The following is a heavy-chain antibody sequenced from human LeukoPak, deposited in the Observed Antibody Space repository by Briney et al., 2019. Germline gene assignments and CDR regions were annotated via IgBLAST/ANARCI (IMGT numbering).Heavy chain of an antibody. CDR2: IEYNGGAK. J-gene: IGHJ4*02. CDR1: GFTFTNYW. D-gene: IGHD2-15*01. CDR3: ARGAPVAGRVDY. V-gene: IGHV3-7*01. Sequence: PGGSLRLSCVASGFTFTNYWMSWVRQAPGKGLEWVANIEYNGGAKDYADSVKGRFSISRDNAKNSLYLQLNSLRNEDTALYYCARGAPVAGRVDYWGQGALVTVSS.